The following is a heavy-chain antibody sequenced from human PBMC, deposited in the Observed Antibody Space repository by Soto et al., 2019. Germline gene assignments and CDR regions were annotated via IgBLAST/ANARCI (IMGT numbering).Heavy chain of an antibody. CDR1: GDSITSPNFY. J-gene: IGHJ5*02. CDR2: IYYNGGT. D-gene: IGHD3-3*01. CDR3: ASRNVSDYDVWSGPCDP. V-gene: IGHV4-39*01. Sequence: QLQLQESGPGLVKPSETLSLTCSVSGDSITSPNFYWGWIRQPPGKGLEWIGSIYYNGGTFYKPSLKSRVNISMDMSKNQSSLSLTSVAAADTAVYFCASRNVSDYDVWSGPCDPWGQGTLGTVSA.